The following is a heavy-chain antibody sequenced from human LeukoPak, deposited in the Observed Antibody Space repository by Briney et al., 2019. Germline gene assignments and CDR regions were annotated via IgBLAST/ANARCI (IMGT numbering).Heavy chain of an antibody. CDR1: GGSISSGGYY. D-gene: IGHD3-3*01. CDR2: IYYSGST. CDR3: ARYFWSGYYADALDI. Sequence: PSETLSLTCTVSGGSISSGGYYWSWIRQHPGKGLEWIGYIYYSGSTYYNPSLKSRVTISVDTSKNQFSLKLSSVTAANTAVYYCARYFWSGYYADALDIWGQGTMVTVSS. J-gene: IGHJ3*02. V-gene: IGHV4-31*03.